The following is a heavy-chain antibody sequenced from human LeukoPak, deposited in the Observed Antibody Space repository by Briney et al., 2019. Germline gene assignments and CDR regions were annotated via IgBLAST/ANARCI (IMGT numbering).Heavy chain of an antibody. D-gene: IGHD3-3*01. J-gene: IGHJ3*02. CDR2: IYYRGTT. CDR3: ARIQPSCPGLGFCSFDI. Sequence: SETLSLTCSVSGSSISPHHWTWIRQAPGEGLEWMGYIYYRGTTNYSPSLKNRLTMSVDTSKNQISLKLTSVTAADTAAYYCARIQPSCPGLGFCSFDIWGQGTLATVPS. V-gene: IGHV4-59*11. CDR1: GSSISPHH.